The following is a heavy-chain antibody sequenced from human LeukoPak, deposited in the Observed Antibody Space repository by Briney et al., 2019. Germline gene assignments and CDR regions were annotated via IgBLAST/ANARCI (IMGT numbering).Heavy chain of an antibody. D-gene: IGHD5-12*01. V-gene: IGHV1-2*02. CDR1: RYTFTGYY. Sequence: GASVKVSCKASRYTFTGYYMHWVRQAPGQGLEWMGWINPNSGGTNYAQKFQGRVTMTRDTSISTAYMELSRLRSDDTAVYYCASDSGYDANWFDPWGQGTLVTVSS. CDR3: ASDSGYDANWFDP. J-gene: IGHJ5*02. CDR2: INPNSGGT.